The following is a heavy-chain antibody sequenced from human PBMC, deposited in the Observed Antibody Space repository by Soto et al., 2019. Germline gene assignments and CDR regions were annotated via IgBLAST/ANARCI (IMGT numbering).Heavy chain of an antibody. D-gene: IGHD3-22*01. J-gene: IGHJ6*02. CDR3: ARTYYYDSSGYPSPYYYYGMDV. CDR1: GYTFTSYD. Sequence: ASVKVSCKASGYTFTSYDINWVRPASGQGLEWMGWMNPNSGNTGYAQKFQGRVTMTRNTSISTAYMELSSLRSEDTAVYYCARTYYYDSSGYPSPYYYYGMDVWGQGTTVTVSS. CDR2: MNPNSGNT. V-gene: IGHV1-8*01.